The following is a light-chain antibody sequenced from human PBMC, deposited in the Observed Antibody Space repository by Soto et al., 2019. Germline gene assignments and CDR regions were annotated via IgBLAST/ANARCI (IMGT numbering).Light chain of an antibody. CDR3: QQYLNSPWA. J-gene: IGKJ1*01. CDR2: GAS. V-gene: IGKV3-20*01. Sequence: EIVLTQSPGTLSLSPGEIATLSCRASQNIPSIYLAWYQQKPGQSPRLLIYGASSRATGIPDRFSGSGSGADFTLTINGLEPEDSATYYCQQYLNSPWAFGQGTKVEIK. CDR1: QNIPSIY.